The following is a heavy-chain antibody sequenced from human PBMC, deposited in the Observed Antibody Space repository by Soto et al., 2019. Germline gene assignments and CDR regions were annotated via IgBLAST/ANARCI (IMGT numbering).Heavy chain of an antibody. CDR2: IVPVFGTA. Sequence: QLQLIQSGAEVKTSGSSVKVSCKALGGPSNNYGDSWVRQAPGQGLECMGGIVPVFGTANYAPKFHGRLRTTADDSTRTVNMELRSLPSDYTAVYYCAKLQVSGSYYDADYWGQGTLVTVSS. CDR1: GGPSNNYG. CDR3: AKLQVSGSYYDADY. J-gene: IGHJ4*02. D-gene: IGHD3-10*01. V-gene: IGHV1-69*01.